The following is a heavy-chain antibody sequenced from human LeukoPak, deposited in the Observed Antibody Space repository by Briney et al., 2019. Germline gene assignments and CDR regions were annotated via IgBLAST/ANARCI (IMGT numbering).Heavy chain of an antibody. CDR2: INSDGSRT. J-gene: IGHJ3*02. CDR3: ARPETQYSSGLDGFDI. Sequence: GGSLRLSCAASGFTFSTYWMHWVRQAPGKGLVWDSRINSDGSRTTYADSVKGRFTISRDNAKNTLYLQMNSLRTEDTAVYYCARPETQYSSGLDGFDIWGQGTMVTVSS. CDR1: GFTFSTYW. D-gene: IGHD6-19*01. V-gene: IGHV3-74*01.